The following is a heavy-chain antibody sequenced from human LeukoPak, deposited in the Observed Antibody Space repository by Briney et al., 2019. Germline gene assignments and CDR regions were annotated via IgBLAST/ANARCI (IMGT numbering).Heavy chain of an antibody. CDR2: TYYRSKWYT. V-gene: IGHV6-1*01. J-gene: IGHJ5*02. D-gene: IGHD6-13*01. Sequence: SQTLSLTCAISGDVVSSNSAAWNWIRQSPSRGLEGLGRTYYRSKWYTHYAVSVKSRITINPDPSNNQLSLQLNSVPPDATAVSYRARGPRQLVPWGQGTLVSVSS. CDR1: GDVVSSNSAA. CDR3: ARGPRQLVP.